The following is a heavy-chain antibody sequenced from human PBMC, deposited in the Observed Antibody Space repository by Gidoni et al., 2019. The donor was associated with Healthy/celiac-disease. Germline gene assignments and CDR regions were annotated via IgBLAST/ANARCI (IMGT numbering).Heavy chain of an antibody. CDR3: ARSPKQLDTPKESRDGYNTVVPYFDY. CDR1: GFTVSSNY. Sequence: EVQLVESGGGLIQPGGSLRLSCAASGFTVSSNYMSWVRQAPGKGLEWVSVIYSGGSTYYADSVKGRFTISRDNSKNTLYLQMNSLRAEDTAVYYCARSPKQLDTPKESRDGYNTVVPYFDYWGQGTLVTVSS. J-gene: IGHJ4*02. CDR2: IYSGGST. D-gene: IGHD5-12*01. V-gene: IGHV3-53*01.